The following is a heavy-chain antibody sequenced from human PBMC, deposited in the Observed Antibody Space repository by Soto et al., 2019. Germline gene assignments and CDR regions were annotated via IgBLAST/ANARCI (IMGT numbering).Heavy chain of an antibody. CDR3: ARAWGYYLDY. D-gene: IGHD3-22*01. CDR1: GASISSYY. V-gene: IGHV4-59*01. Sequence: SETLSLTWTVSGASISSYYWSWIRQPPGKGLEWIGYIYYSGSTNYNPSLKSRVTISVDTSKNQFSLKLNSVTAADTAVYYCARAWGYYLDYWGQGTQVTVSS. CDR2: IYYSGST. J-gene: IGHJ4*02.